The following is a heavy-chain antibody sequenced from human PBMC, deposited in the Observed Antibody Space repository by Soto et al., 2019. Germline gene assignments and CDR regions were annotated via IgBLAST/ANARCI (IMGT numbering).Heavy chain of an antibody. CDR1: GGTFSSYA. CDR3: ASAPITMVRGVIITIGWFDP. Sequence: SVKLSCKASGGTFSSYAISWARQAPGQGLEWMGGIIPIFGTANYAQKFQGRVTITADESTSTAYMELSSLRSEDTAVYYCASAPITMVRGVIITIGWFDPWGQGTLVTVSS. V-gene: IGHV1-69*13. CDR2: IIPIFGTA. D-gene: IGHD3-10*01. J-gene: IGHJ5*02.